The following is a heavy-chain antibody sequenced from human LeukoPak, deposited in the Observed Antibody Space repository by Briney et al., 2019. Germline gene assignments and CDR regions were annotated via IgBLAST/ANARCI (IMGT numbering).Heavy chain of an antibody. CDR1: GFVFSGYG. CDR3: ASPKSEDGYFDN. J-gene: IGHJ4*02. V-gene: IGHV3-30*03. CDR2: ISHDGIGE. Sequence: GGSLRLSCAASGFVFSGYGMHWVRQAPGKGLEWVARISHDGIGEYYAESVKGRFAISRDDSKKTLYLQMNSLRAEDTAIYYCASPKSEDGYFDNWGQGTLVTVSS.